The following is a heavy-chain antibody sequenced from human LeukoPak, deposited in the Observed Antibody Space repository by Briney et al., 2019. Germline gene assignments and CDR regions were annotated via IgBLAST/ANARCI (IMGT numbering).Heavy chain of an antibody. Sequence: GGSLRLSCAASGFTFSSYSMNWVRQAPGKGLEWVSYISSSSSNIYYADSVKGRFTISRDNAKNSLYLQMNSLRAEDTAVYYCARDNLEGGSGTYYPYYFDYWGQGTLVTVSS. CDR2: ISSSSSNI. CDR1: GFTFSSYS. CDR3: ARDNLEGGSGTYYPYYFDY. D-gene: IGHD3-10*01. J-gene: IGHJ4*02. V-gene: IGHV3-48*01.